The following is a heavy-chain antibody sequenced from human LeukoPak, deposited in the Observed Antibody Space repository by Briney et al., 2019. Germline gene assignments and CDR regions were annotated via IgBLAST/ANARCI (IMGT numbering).Heavy chain of an antibody. CDR1: GGTFSSYA. D-gene: IGHD3-10*01. CDR2: IIPIFGTA. V-gene: IGHV1-69*13. Sequence: SVKVSCKASGGTFSSYAISWVRQAPGQGLEWMGGIIPIFGTANYAQKFQGRVTITADESTSTAYMELSSLRSEDTAVYYCATPTSGSYRPPLEAYYYYYGMDVWGKGTSVTVSS. CDR3: ATPTSGSYRPPLEAYYYYYGMDV. J-gene: IGHJ6*04.